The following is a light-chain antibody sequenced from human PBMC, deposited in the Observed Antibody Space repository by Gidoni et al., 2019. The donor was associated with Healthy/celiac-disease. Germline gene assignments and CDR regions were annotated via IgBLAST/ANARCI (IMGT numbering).Light chain of an antibody. CDR1: QSVSSY. Sequence: ELVLTQSPATLSLSPGERATLSCRASQSVSSYLAWYQQKPGKAPRLLIYDASNTATGIPARFSGSGSGTDFTLTISSLEPEDFAVYYCQQRSNWPYTFGQGTKLEIK. CDR3: QQRSNWPYT. V-gene: IGKV3-11*01. CDR2: DAS. J-gene: IGKJ2*01.